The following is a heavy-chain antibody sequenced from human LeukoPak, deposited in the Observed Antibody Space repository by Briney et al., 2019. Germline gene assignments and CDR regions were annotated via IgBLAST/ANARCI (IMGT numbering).Heavy chain of an antibody. Sequence: SETLSLTCTVSGDSISRTSYYWGWIRQPPGKGLEWIGNIYYLGTTYYNPSLKSRVTISVDTPKNQFSLQLISVTAADTAVYYCARDVTGGSYFDYWGQGTLVTVSS. D-gene: IGHD1-26*01. CDR3: ARDVTGGSYFDY. CDR1: GDSISRTSYY. CDR2: IYYLGTT. V-gene: IGHV4-39*02. J-gene: IGHJ4*02.